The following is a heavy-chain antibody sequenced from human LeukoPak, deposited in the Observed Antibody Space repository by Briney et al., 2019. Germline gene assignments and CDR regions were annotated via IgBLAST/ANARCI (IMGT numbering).Heavy chain of an antibody. V-gene: IGHV3-53*01. J-gene: IGHJ4*02. CDR3: ARDSPTRYSGYDQFKY. Sequence: PGGSLRLSCAASGFTVGSNCMSWVRQAPGKGPEWISVIYGGNNTYYADSVKGRFTISRDDSNNTLFLQMNCLRAEDTAVYYCARDSPTRYSGYDQFKYWGQGTLVTVSS. D-gene: IGHD5-12*01. CDR2: IYGGNNT. CDR1: GFTVGSNC.